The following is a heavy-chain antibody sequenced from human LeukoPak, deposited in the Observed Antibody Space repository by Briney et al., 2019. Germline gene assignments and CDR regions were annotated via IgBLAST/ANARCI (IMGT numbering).Heavy chain of an antibody. CDR3: ASEITMVRGVIPGDY. D-gene: IGHD3-10*01. Sequence: GGSLRLSCAASGFTFSSYSMNWVRQAPGKGLEWVSSISSSSYIYYADSVKGRFTISRDNAKNSLYLQMNSLRAEDTAVYYCASEITMVRGVIPGDYWGQGTLVTVSS. V-gene: IGHV3-21*01. J-gene: IGHJ4*02. CDR1: GFTFSSYS. CDR2: ISSSSYI.